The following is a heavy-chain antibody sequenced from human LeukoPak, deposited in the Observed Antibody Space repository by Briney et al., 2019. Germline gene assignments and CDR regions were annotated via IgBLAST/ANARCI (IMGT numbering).Heavy chain of an antibody. CDR3: AKPLEKYTYGGNFDY. D-gene: IGHD4-23*01. CDR2: ISSSADST. V-gene: IGHV3-23*01. Sequence: GGSLRLSCEASGFTFSSYAMSWVRQAPGKGLGWVSVISSSADSTYYADSVKGRFTISRDNSKNTLFLQMNSLRAGDTAVYYCAKPLEKYTYGGNFDYWGQGILATVSS. J-gene: IGHJ4*02. CDR1: GFTFSSYA.